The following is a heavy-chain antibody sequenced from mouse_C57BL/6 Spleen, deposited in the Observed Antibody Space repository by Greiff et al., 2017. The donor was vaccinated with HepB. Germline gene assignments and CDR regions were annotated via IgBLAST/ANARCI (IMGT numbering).Heavy chain of an antibody. Sequence: VQLKESGGGLVKPGGSLKLSCAASGFTFSDYGMHWVRQAPEKGLEWVAYISSGSSTIYYADTVTGRFTISRDNAKNTLFLQMTSLRSEDTAMYYCARGYYYAMDYWGQGTSVTVSS. CDR1: GFTFSDYG. CDR2: ISSGSSTI. J-gene: IGHJ4*01. V-gene: IGHV5-17*01. CDR3: ARGYYYAMDY.